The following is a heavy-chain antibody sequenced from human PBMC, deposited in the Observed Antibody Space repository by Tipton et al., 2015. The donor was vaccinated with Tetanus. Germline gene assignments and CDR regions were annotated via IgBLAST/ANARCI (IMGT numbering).Heavy chain of an antibody. CDR1: GFTFSSYS. Sequence: SGFTFSSYSMNWVRQAPGKGLEWVSSISSSSDYIYYADSVKGRFTISRDNAKNSLYLQVNSLRAEDTAVYYCASLTVGAANRGFDIWGQGTMVTVSS. CDR3: ASLTVGAANRGFDI. V-gene: IGHV3-21*01. J-gene: IGHJ3*02. D-gene: IGHD1-26*01. CDR2: ISSSSDYI.